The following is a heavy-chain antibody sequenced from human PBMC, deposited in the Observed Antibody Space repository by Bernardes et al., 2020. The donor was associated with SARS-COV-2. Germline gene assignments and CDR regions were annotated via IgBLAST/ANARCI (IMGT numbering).Heavy chain of an antibody. J-gene: IGHJ6*02. D-gene: IGHD6-6*01. CDR2: INHSGST. V-gene: IGHV4-34*01. Sequence: SETLSLTCAVYGGSFSGYYWSWIRQPPGKGLEWIGEINHSGSTNYNPSLKSRVTISVDTSKNQFSLKLSSVTAADTAVYYCARGRGSSNHYYGMDVWGQGTTVTVSS. CDR3: ARGRGSSNHYYGMDV. CDR1: GGSFSGYY.